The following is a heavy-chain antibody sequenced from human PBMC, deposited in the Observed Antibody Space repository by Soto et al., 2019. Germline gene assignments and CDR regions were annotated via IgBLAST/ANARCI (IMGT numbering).Heavy chain of an antibody. CDR3: ARDPGYCSSTSCYFGQFDP. J-gene: IGHJ5*02. Sequence: QTLSLTCAISGDSVSSNSAAWNWIRQSPSRGLEWLGRTYYRSKWYNDYAVSVKSRITINPDTSKNQFSLQLNSVTPEDTAVYYCARDPGYCSSTSCYFGQFDPWGQGTLVTVSS. V-gene: IGHV6-1*01. CDR1: GDSVSSNSAA. D-gene: IGHD2-2*01. CDR2: TYYRSKWYN.